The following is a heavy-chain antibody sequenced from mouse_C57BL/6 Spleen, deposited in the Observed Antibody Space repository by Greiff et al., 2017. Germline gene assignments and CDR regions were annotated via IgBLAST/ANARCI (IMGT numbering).Heavy chain of an antibody. D-gene: IGHD2-5*01. CDR3: AREGYYSNYGYYFDY. V-gene: IGHV1-80*01. CDR1: GYAFSSYW. J-gene: IGHJ2*01. Sequence: VQLQQSGAELVKPGASVKISCKASGYAFSSYWMNWVKQRPGKGLEWIGQIYPGDGDTNYNGKFKGKATLTADKSSSTAYMQLSSLTSEDSAVYFCAREGYYSNYGYYFDYWGQGTTLTVSS. CDR2: IYPGDGDT.